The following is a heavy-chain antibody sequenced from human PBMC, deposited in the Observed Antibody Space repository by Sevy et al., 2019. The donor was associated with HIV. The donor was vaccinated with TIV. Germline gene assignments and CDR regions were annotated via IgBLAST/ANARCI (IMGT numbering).Heavy chain of an antibody. Sequence: GGSLRLSCAASGFTFDDYGMSWVRQAPGKGLEWVSGINWNGGSTGYADSVKGRFTISRDNAKNSLYLQMNSLRAEYTALYHCARGASAEGSYYYDSSGYYLFDYWGQGTLVTVSS. CDR2: INWNGGST. D-gene: IGHD3-22*01. J-gene: IGHJ4*02. CDR1: GFTFDDYG. V-gene: IGHV3-20*01. CDR3: ARGASAEGSYYYDSSGYYLFDY.